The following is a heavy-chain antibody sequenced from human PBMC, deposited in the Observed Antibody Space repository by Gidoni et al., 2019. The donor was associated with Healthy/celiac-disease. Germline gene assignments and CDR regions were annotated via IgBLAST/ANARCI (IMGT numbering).Heavy chain of an antibody. CDR3: ASRGQLAPQQPRQSYYYYYYMDV. Sequence: QVQLVQSGAEVKKPGSSVKVSCKASGGTFSSSAISWVRQAPGQGLEWMGGIIPIFGTANYAQKFQGRVTITADESTSTAYMELSSLRSEDTAVYYCASRGQLAPQQPRQSYYYYYYMDVWGKGTTVTVSS. D-gene: IGHD5-18*01. CDR1: GGTFSSSA. CDR2: IIPIFGTA. J-gene: IGHJ6*03. V-gene: IGHV1-69*01.